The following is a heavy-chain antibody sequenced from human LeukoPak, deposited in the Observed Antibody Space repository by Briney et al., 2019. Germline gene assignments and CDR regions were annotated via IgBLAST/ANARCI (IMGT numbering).Heavy chain of an antibody. J-gene: IGHJ4*02. Sequence: GGSLRLSCAASGFSFSSYEMNWVRQAPGKGLEWVSYISSSGRTMYYADSVKGQFTISRDNSKNTLYLQMNSLRAEDTAVYYCAIIRRYCSSTSCYGGIFDYWGQGTLVTVSS. CDR3: AIIRRYCSSTSCYGGIFDY. V-gene: IGHV3-48*03. D-gene: IGHD2-2*01. CDR2: ISSSGRTM. CDR1: GFSFSSYE.